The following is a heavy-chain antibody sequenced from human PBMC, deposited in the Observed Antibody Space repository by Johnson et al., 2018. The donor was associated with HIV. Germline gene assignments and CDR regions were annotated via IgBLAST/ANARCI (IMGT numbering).Heavy chain of an antibody. D-gene: IGHD4-23*01. V-gene: IGHV3-15*01. CDR2: INSKTDGGTT. Sequence: MLLVESGGGVVRPGGSLRLSCGVSGFTFSNAWMRWVRQAPGKGLESVGLINSKTDGGTTDYAAPVKGRFTISRDDSKNTLYLQMNSLKTEDTAVYYCTTHGGTRGVFAFDIWGQGTMVTVSS. CDR3: TTHGGTRGVFAFDI. J-gene: IGHJ3*02. CDR1: GFTFSNAW.